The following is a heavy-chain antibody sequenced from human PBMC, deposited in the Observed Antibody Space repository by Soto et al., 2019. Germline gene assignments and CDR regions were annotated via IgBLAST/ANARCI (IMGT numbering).Heavy chain of an antibody. D-gene: IGHD5-12*01. Sequence: PSETLSLTCAFYGGSFSGYYWSWIRQPPGKGLEWIGEINHSGSTNYNPSLKSRVTISVDTSKNQFSLKLSSVTAADTAVYYCARLHAMATRGTFDIWGQGTIVTVSS. V-gene: IGHV4-34*01. CDR1: GGSFSGYY. CDR2: INHSGST. CDR3: ARLHAMATRGTFDI. J-gene: IGHJ3*02.